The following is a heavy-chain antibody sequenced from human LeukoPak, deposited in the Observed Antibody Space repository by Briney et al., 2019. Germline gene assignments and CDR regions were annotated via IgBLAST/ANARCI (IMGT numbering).Heavy chain of an antibody. D-gene: IGHD3-10*01. J-gene: IGHJ4*02. V-gene: IGHV1-8*01. CDR2: MNPNSGNT. CDR1: GYTFTSYD. Sequence: ASVNVSCKASGYTFTSYDIKWVRQATGQGLEWMGWMNPNSGNTGYAQKFQGRVTMTRNTSISTAYMGLSSLRSEDTAVYYCATSRPYYLFDYWGQGTLVTVSS. CDR3: ATSRPYYLFDY.